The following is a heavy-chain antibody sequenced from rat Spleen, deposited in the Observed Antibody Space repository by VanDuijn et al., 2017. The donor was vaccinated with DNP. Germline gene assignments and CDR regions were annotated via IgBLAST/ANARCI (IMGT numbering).Heavy chain of an antibody. D-gene: IGHD5-1*01. J-gene: IGHJ2*01. Sequence: EVQLVETGGGLVQPGRSLKLSCVASGFTFSSYWMYWIRQAPGKGLEWVASISTDGGSTYYPDSVKGRFTISRDNAENTIYLQMNSLRSEDTATYYCASVTDWGQGVMVTVSS. CDR2: ISTDGGST. CDR1: GFTFSSYW. CDR3: ASVTD. V-gene: IGHV5-58*01.